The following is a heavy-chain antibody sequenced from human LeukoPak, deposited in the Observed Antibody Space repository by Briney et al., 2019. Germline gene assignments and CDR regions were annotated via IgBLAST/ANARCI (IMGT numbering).Heavy chain of an antibody. D-gene: IGHD6-13*01. V-gene: IGHV3-30-3*01. CDR3: ARVSLLAAAGPPDY. CDR2: ISYDGSNK. Sequence: GGSLRLSCAASGFTFSSYAMHWVRQAPGKGLEWVAVISYDGSNKYYADSVKGRFTISRDNSKNTLYLQMNSLRAEDTAVYYCARVSLLAAAGPPDYWGQGTLVTVSS. CDR1: GFTFSSYA. J-gene: IGHJ4*02.